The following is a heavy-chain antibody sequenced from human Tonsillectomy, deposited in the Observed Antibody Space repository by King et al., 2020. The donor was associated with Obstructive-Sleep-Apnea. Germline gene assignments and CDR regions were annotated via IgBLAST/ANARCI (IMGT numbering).Heavy chain of an antibody. CDR1: SGSFSGYY. D-gene: IGHD3-9*01. Sequence: VQLQQWGAGLLKPSETLSLTCAVYSGSFSGYYWSWIRQPPGKGLEWIGEINHSGSTNYNPSLKSRVTISVDTSKNQFSLKLSSVTAADTAVYYCARVRVLRYFDWSRDFDYWGQGTLVTVSS. CDR3: ARVRVLRYFDWSRDFDY. CDR2: INHSGST. J-gene: IGHJ4*02. V-gene: IGHV4-34*01.